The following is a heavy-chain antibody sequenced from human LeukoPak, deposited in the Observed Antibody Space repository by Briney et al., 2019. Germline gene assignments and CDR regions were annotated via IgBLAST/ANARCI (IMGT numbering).Heavy chain of an antibody. D-gene: IGHD2-2*01. V-gene: IGHV1-69*02. CDR1: GGTFSSYT. CDR3: ARALKVCSSTSCDDY. CDR2: TIPILGIA. Sequence: ASVKVSCKASGGTFSSYTISWVRQAPGQGLEWMGRTIPILGIANYAQKFQGRVTITADKSTSTAYMELSSLRSEDTAVYYCARALKVCSSTSCDDYWGQGTLVTVSS. J-gene: IGHJ4*02.